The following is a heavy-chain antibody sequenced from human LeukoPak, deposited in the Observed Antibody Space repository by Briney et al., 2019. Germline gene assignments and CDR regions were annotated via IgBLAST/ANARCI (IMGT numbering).Heavy chain of an antibody. CDR1: GGSISSYY. D-gene: IGHD2-2*01. CDR2: IYYSGST. CDR3: ARVRYCSSTSCYPIHY. V-gene: IGHV4-59*01. J-gene: IGHJ4*02. Sequence: SETLSLACTVSGGSISSYYWSWIRQPPGKGLEWIGYIYYSGSTNYNPSLKSRVTISVDTSKNQFSLKLSSVTAADTAVYYCARVRYCSSTSCYPIHYWGQGTLVTVSS.